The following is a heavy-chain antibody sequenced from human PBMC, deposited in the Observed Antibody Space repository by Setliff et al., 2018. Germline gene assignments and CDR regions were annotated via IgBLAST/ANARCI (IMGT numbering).Heavy chain of an antibody. CDR2: INPDGSEK. Sequence: PGESLKISCAASGFTFSSFWMAWVRQSPGRGLEWVANINPDGSEKYYADSVKGRFTISRDNAKNSLSLQMNNLRTEDTAVYYCFGAGTCSYWGQGTLVTVSS. CDR3: FGAGTCSY. V-gene: IGHV3-7*01. J-gene: IGHJ4*02. CDR1: GFTFSSFW. D-gene: IGHD3-10*01.